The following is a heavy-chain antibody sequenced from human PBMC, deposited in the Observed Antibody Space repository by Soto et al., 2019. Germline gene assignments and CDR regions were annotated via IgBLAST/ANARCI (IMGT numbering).Heavy chain of an antibody. CDR3: ASTVTTIYYYYGMDV. J-gene: IGHJ6*02. V-gene: IGHV4-61*01. D-gene: IGHD4-4*01. CDR2: IYYSGST. CDR1: GGSVSSGSYY. Sequence: KPSETLSLTCTVSGGSVSSGSYYWSWIRQPPGKGLEWIGYIYYSGSTNYNPSLKSRVTISVDTSKNQFSLKLSSVTAADTAVYYCASTVTTIYYYYGMDVWGQGTTVTVSS.